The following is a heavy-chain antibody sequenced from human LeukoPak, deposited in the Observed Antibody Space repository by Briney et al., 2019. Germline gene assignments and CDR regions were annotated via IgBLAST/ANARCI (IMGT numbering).Heavy chain of an antibody. CDR1: GFTFSSYA. Sequence: TGGSMTLSCAASGFTFSSYAMSWVRQAPGKGLEWVSAISGSGGSTYYADSVKGRFIISRDNSKNTLYLQMNSLRAEDTAVYYCAKDPNYSDYGYFDYWGQGTLVTVAS. V-gene: IGHV3-23*01. J-gene: IGHJ4*02. CDR3: AKDPNYSDYGYFDY. CDR2: ISGSGGST. D-gene: IGHD4-11*01.